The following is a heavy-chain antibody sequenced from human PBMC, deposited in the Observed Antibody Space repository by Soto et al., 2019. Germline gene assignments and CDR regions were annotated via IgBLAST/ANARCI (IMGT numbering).Heavy chain of an antibody. CDR2: IIPMFATA. CDR3: ARGEGVIPVWRY. CDR1: GGTFSGYA. V-gene: IGHV1-69*13. D-gene: IGHD3-10*01. Sequence: SVKVSCKASGGTFSGYAINWVRQAPGQGLEWMGGIIPMFATANYAGKFQGRVTITADESTSTAYMELSSLRSDDTAVYYCARGEGVIPVWRYWGHGTLVTVSS. J-gene: IGHJ4*01.